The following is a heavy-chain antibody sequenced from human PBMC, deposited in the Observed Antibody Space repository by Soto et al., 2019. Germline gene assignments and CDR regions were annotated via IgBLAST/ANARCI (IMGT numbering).Heavy chain of an antibody. V-gene: IGHV4-39*01. Sequence: SETLSLTCTVSGGSISSSSYYWGWIRQPPGKGLEWIGSIYYSGSTYYNPSLKSRVTISVDTSKNQFSLKLSSVTAADTAVYYCARLTGWFDPWGQGTLVTVSS. CDR3: ARLTGWFDP. CDR1: GGSISSSSYY. CDR2: IYYSGST. D-gene: IGHD2-8*02. J-gene: IGHJ5*02.